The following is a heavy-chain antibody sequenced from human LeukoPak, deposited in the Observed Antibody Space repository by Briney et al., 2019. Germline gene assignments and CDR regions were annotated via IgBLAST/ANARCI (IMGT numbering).Heavy chain of an antibody. D-gene: IGHD3-22*01. J-gene: IGHJ4*02. V-gene: IGHV3-21*01. CDR1: GFTFSSYS. Sequence: GGSLRLSCAASGFTFSSYSMNWVRQAPGKGLEWVSSISSSSSYIYYADSVKGRFTISRDNAKNSLYLQMNSLRAEDAAVYYCATLPYYYDSSGHDYWGQGTLVTVSS. CDR2: ISSSSSYI. CDR3: ATLPYYYDSSGHDY.